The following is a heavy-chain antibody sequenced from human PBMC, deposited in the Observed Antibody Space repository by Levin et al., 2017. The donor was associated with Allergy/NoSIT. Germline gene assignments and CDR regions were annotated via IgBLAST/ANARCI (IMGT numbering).Heavy chain of an antibody. CDR2: ISSSSSTI. D-gene: IGHD2-2*01. Sequence: SCAASGFTFSSYGMNWVRQAPGKGLEWVSYISSSSSTIYYADSVKGRFTISRDNAKNSLYLQMNSLRAEDTAVYYCARAGWGVVVPAAPEDYWGQGTLVTVSS. J-gene: IGHJ4*02. CDR1: GFTFSSYG. V-gene: IGHV3-48*01. CDR3: ARAGWGVVVPAAPEDY.